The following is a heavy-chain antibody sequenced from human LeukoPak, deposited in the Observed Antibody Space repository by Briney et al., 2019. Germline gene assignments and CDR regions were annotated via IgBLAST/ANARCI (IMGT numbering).Heavy chain of an antibody. Sequence: GGSLRLSCAASGFTFSSYGMHWVRHAPGKGLEWVAFILYDGSNKYYADSVKGRFTISRDNSKNTLYLQMNSLRAEDTAVYYCAKDRYGDQNWFDPWGQGTLVTVSS. J-gene: IGHJ5*02. CDR2: ILYDGSNK. V-gene: IGHV3-30*02. CDR1: GFTFSSYG. D-gene: IGHD4-17*01. CDR3: AKDRYGDQNWFDP.